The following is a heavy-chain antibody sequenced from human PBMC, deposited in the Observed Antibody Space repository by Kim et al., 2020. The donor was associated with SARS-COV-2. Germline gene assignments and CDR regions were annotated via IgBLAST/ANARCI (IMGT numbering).Heavy chain of an antibody. CDR3: ARLNAYTGRGPFDL. Sequence: SETLSLTCTVSGGSIITPNHFWVWVRQPPGEGLDWIGSLYYTGSTYYSPSLRSRVSISLDTSNNQFSLKMTSVTAADTAVYYCARLNAYTGRGPFDLWG. V-gene: IGHV4-39*01. CDR1: GGSIITPNHF. CDR2: LYYTGST. D-gene: IGHD2-2*01. J-gene: IGHJ4*01.